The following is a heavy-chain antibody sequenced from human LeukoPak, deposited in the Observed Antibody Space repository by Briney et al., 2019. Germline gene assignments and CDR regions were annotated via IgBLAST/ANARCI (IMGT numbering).Heavy chain of an antibody. CDR2: INIHGTGT. CDR3: ARDWRHHVDY. D-gene: IGHD1-14*01. V-gene: IGHV3-74*01. Sequence: AGGSLRLSCAASGFTFSSYGMHWVRQAPGKGLVWVSGINIHGTGTIYADSVKGRFTISRDNAKNTLYLQMNSLRAEDTAVYYCARDWRHHVDYWGQGILVTVSS. J-gene: IGHJ4*02. CDR1: GFTFSSYG.